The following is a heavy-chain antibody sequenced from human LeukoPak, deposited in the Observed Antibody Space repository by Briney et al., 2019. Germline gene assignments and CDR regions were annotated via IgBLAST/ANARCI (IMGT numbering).Heavy chain of an antibody. Sequence: SETLSLTCTVSGGSISNYYWSWIRQPPGKGLEWIGYIYYSGSTNYNPSLKSRVTISVDTSKNQFSLKLSSVTAADTAVYYCASGEGYLSYYMDVWGKGTTVTVSS. D-gene: IGHD1-26*01. J-gene: IGHJ6*03. V-gene: IGHV4-59*01. CDR1: GGSISNYY. CDR2: IYYSGST. CDR3: ASGEGYLSYYMDV.